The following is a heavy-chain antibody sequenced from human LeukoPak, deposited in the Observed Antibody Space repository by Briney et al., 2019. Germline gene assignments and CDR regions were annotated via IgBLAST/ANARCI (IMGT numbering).Heavy chain of an antibody. V-gene: IGHV4-34*01. D-gene: IGHD4-17*01. CDR2: INHSGST. CDR3: ARGPRTLRIWFDP. J-gene: IGHJ5*02. Sequence: SETLSLTCAVYGGSFSGYYWSWIRQPPGKGLEWIGEINHSGSTNYNPSLKSRVTISVDTSKNQFSLKLSSVTAEDTAVYYCARGPRTLRIWFDPWGQGTLVTVSS. CDR1: GGSFSGYY.